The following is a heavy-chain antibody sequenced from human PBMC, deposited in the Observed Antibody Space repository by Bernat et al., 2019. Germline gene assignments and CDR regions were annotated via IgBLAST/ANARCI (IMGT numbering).Heavy chain of an antibody. Sequence: EVQLVESGGGLVKPGGSLRLSCAASGFTFSSYSMNWVRQAPGKGLEWVSSISDSGDDTYHADSVKGRFTISRDNSKNTLYLQMNSLRAEDAATYYCAKELGSGSRYPTSPDYWGQGTLVTVSS. CDR2: ISDSGDDT. J-gene: IGHJ4*02. V-gene: IGHV3-23*04. D-gene: IGHD3-10*01. CDR3: AKELGSGSRYPTSPDY. CDR1: GFTFSSYS.